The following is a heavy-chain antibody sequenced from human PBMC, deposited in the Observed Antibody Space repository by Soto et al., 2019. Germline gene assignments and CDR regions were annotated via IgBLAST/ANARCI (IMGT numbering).Heavy chain of an antibody. CDR1: GFTFSSYA. Sequence: PGGSLRLSCAASGFTFSSYAMSWVRQAPGKGLEWVSAISGSGGSTYYADSVKGRFTISRDNSKNTLYLQMNSLRAEDTAVYYCAKSRLCSGGSCYPFYFDCWGQGTLVTVSS. CDR2: ISGSGGST. D-gene: IGHD2-15*01. V-gene: IGHV3-23*01. J-gene: IGHJ4*02. CDR3: AKSRLCSGGSCYPFYFDC.